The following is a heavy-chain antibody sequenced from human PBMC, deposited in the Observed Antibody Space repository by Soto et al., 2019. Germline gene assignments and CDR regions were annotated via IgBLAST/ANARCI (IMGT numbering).Heavy chain of an antibody. J-gene: IGHJ6*02. D-gene: IGHD4-17*01. V-gene: IGHV1-69*12. Sequence: QVQLVQSGAEVKKPGSSVKVSCKASGGTFSSYAISWVRQAPGQGLEWMGGIIPIFGTANYAQKFQGRVTITADASTSTAYMELSSLRSEDTAVYYCARYPPVTTSYYYYGMDVWGQGTTVTVSS. CDR3: ARYPPVTTSYYYYGMDV. CDR2: IIPIFGTA. CDR1: GGTFSSYA.